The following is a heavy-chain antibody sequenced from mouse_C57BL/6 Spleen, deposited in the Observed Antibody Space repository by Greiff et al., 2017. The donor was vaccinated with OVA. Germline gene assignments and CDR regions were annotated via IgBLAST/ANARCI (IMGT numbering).Heavy chain of an antibody. D-gene: IGHD2-3*01. CDR1: GYTFTSYG. Sequence: VQLQQSGAELARPGASVKLSCKASGYTFTSYGISWVKQRTGQGLEWIGEIYPRSGNTYYNEKFKGKATLTADKSSSTAYMELRSLTSEDSAVYFCARGGDGYHYYAMDDWGQGTSVTVSS. CDR3: ARGGDGYHYYAMDD. CDR2: IYPRSGNT. J-gene: IGHJ4*01. V-gene: IGHV1-81*01.